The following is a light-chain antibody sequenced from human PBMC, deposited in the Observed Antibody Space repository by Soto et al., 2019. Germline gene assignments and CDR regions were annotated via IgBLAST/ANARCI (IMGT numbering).Light chain of an antibody. CDR2: STS. Sequence: EIVLTQSPGILSLSPGERATISCRASQSVAWYQQKPGQAPRLLIYSTSSRATGIPDRFSGSGSGTDFTLTINRLEPEDFAVYYCQQYAGSPPTYTFGQGTKLEIK. CDR1: QSV. J-gene: IGKJ2*01. CDR3: QQYAGSPPTYT. V-gene: IGKV3-20*01.